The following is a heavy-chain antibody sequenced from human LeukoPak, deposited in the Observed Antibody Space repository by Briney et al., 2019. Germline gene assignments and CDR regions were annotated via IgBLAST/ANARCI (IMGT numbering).Heavy chain of an antibody. V-gene: IGHV1-2*02. CDR2: INPNSGGT. D-gene: IGHD6-19*01. Sequence: ASVKVSCKASGYTFTGYYMHWVRQAPGQGLEWMGWINPNSGGTNYAQKFQGRVTMTRDTSICTAYMELSRLRSDDTAVYYCARALDLYSSGWYFGYWGQGTLVTVSS. CDR1: GYTFTGYY. CDR3: ARALDLYSSGWYFGY. J-gene: IGHJ4*02.